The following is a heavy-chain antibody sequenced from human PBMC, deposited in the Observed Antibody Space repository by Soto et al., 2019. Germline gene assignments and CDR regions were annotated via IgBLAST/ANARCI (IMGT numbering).Heavy chain of an antibody. CDR2: ISGSGGTT. CDR1: GFTFSDYA. V-gene: IGHV3-23*01. J-gene: IGHJ5*01. CDR3: AARYDYSGLPGWFDS. Sequence: EVQLLESGGGLVQPGGSLRLSCAASGFTFSDYAMGWVRQAPGKGLEWVSGISGSGGTTYYADSVKGRFTISRDNSKKTLYLQLNSLGAEDTALYYCAARYDYSGLPGWFDSWGQGTLVTVSS. D-gene: IGHD4-4*01.